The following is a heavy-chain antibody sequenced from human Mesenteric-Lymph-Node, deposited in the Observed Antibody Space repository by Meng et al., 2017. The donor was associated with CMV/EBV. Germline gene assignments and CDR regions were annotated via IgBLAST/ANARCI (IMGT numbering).Heavy chain of an antibody. D-gene: IGHD3-9*01. CDR2: ISGSGGST. V-gene: IGHV3-23*01. Sequence: GGSLRLSCAASGFTFSSYAMSWVRQAPGKGLEWVSAISGSGGSTDYTDSVKGRFTISRDNSKNTLYLQMNSLRAEDTAVYYCAREYYDILTGYSTIHTYFDYWGQGTLVTVSS. CDR3: AREYYDILTGYSTIHTYFDY. J-gene: IGHJ4*02. CDR1: GFTFSSYA.